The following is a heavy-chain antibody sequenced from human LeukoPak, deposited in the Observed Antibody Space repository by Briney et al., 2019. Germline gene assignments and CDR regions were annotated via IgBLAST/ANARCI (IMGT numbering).Heavy chain of an antibody. D-gene: IGHD3-10*01. CDR3: ARDLGYYYGSGSP. CDR2: IYTGGST. Sequence: GGSLRLSCAASGFTFSNYAMSWVRQAPGKGLEWVSVIYTGGSTYYADSVKGRFTISRDNSKNTLYLQMNSLRAEDTAVYYCARDLGYYYGSGSPRGQGILVTVSS. CDR1: GFTFSNYA. J-gene: IGHJ5*02. V-gene: IGHV3-53*01.